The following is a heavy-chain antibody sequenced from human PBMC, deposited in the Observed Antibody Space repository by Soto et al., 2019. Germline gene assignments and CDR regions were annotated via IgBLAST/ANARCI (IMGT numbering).Heavy chain of an antibody. J-gene: IGHJ5*02. CDR3: ARVHDFWSGSNWFDP. V-gene: IGHV4-59*01. Sequence: SETLSLTCTVSGGPISYNYWSWIRQPPGKGLEWIGDIYYSGSTNHNPSLKSRVIMSADTSKNQFLLKMTSVTAADMAIYYCARVHDFWSGSNWFDPWGQGTLVTVSS. CDR1: GGPISYNY. CDR2: IYYSGST. D-gene: IGHD3-3*01.